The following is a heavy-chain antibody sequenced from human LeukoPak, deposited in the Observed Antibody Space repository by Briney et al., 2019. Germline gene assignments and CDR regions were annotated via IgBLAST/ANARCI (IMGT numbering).Heavy chain of an antibody. CDR2: ISAYNGNT. J-gene: IGHJ6*03. D-gene: IGHD3-10*01. CDR3: ARGARITMVRGDYYYYYYMDV. V-gene: IGHV1-18*01. Sequence: ASVKVSCKASGYTFTSYGISWVRQAPGQGLEWMGWISAYNGNTNYAQKLQGRVTMTRDMSTSTVYMELSSLRSEDTAVYYCARGARITMVRGDYYYYYYMDVWGKGTTVTVSS. CDR1: GYTFTSYG.